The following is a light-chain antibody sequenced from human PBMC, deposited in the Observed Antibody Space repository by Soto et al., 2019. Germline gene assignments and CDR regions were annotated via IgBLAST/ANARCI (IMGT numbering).Light chain of an antibody. CDR1: QSVMSRF. Sequence: EIVLTQSPGTLSLSPGERATLSCRASQSVMSRFLAWYQQKSGQAPRLLIYGTSIRAAGIPERFSGSGSGTDFTLTISRLEPEEFGVYYCLQYDSSRTFGQGTKVEMK. J-gene: IGKJ1*01. V-gene: IGKV3-20*01. CDR3: LQYDSSRT. CDR2: GTS.